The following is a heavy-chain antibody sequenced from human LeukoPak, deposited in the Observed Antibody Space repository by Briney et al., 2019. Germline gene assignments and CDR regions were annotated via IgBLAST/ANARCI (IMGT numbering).Heavy chain of an antibody. D-gene: IGHD4-17*01. V-gene: IGHV3-33*06. J-gene: IGHJ6*03. CDR1: GFTFSSYG. Sequence: PGGSLRLSCAASGFTFSSYGMHWVRQAPGKGLEWVAVIWYDGSNKYHADSVKGRFTISRDNSKNTLYLQMNSLRAEDTAVYYCAKSYGMGDYYYMDVWGKGTTVTVSS. CDR2: IWYDGSNK. CDR3: AKSYGMGDYYYMDV.